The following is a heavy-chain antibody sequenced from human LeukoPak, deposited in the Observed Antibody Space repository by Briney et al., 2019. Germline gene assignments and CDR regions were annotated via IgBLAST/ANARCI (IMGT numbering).Heavy chain of an antibody. D-gene: IGHD5-24*01. V-gene: IGHV1-18*01. J-gene: IGHJ4*02. Sequence: GASVKVSCKPSGYTFTSYGISWVRQAARQGVEWMGWISAYNGNTNYAQKLQGRVTMTTDTSTSTAYTELRSLRSDDTAVYYCARDYNDRPYYFDYWGQGTLVTVSS. CDR3: ARDYNDRPYYFDY. CDR1: GYTFTSYG. CDR2: ISAYNGNT.